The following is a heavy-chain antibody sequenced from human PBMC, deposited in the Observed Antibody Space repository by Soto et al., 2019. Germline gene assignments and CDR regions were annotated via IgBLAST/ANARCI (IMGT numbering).Heavy chain of an antibody. CDR1: GGSFSGYY. CDR3: ARGGRGYSYAPGFDP. Sequence: SETLSLTCAVYGGSFSGYYWSWIRQPPGKGLEWIGEINHSGSTNYNPSLKSRVTISVDTSKNQFSLKLSSVTAADTAVYYCARGGRGYSYAPGFDPWGQGTLVTVSS. J-gene: IGHJ5*02. V-gene: IGHV4-34*01. D-gene: IGHD5-18*01. CDR2: INHSGST.